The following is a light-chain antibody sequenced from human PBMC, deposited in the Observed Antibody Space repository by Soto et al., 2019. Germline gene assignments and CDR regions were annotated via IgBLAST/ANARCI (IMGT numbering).Light chain of an antibody. Sequence: DIQLTQSPSFLSASVGDRVTMTCRASLGISGYLAWYQQKPGNVPRLLIYSASSLQSGVPSRFSGSGSGTEFTLTISSLQPEDFASYYCQQLDRYPFTFGGGTKVEI. CDR2: SAS. CDR1: LGISGY. J-gene: IGKJ4*01. V-gene: IGKV1-9*01. CDR3: QQLDRYPFT.